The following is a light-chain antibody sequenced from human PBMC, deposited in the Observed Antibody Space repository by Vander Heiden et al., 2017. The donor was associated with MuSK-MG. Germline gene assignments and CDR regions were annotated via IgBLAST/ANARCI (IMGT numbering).Light chain of an antibody. V-gene: IGKV1-39*01. CDR1: QSISSY. J-gene: IGKJ4*01. CDR2: DAS. CDR3: HQTHSNLSIT. Sequence: DIQMTQSPSSLSAAVGDRVTITCCASQSISSYVNWYQQKPGKAPTLLIYDASSWQSWVSSRFSGSGCAKDFTLPISSRQPADFAAYYCHQTHSNLSITFGGGTKVXIK.